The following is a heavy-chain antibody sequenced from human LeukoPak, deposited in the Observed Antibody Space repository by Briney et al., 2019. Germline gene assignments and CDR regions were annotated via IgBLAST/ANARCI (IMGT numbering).Heavy chain of an antibody. D-gene: IGHD2-15*01. J-gene: IGHJ3*01. V-gene: IGHV3-7*03. Sequence: GGSLRLSCAASGFTFGSCWMNWVRQPQGKGREGVANKNQEGSQKFYVDSVKGRFTISRDNARNSLYLQMTSLKVEDTALYYCIKEISRGGFLYSFDGGFDVWGQGTMVTVSS. CDR3: IKEISRGGFLYSFDGGFDV. CDR1: GFTFGSCW. CDR2: KNQEGSQK.